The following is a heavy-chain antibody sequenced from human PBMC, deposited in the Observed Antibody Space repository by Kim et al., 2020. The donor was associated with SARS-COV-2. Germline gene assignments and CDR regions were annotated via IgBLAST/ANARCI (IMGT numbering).Heavy chain of an antibody. D-gene: IGHD1-26*01. CDR3: ARDGWKSGSYLFDY. Sequence: GGSLRLSCAASGFTFSSYEMNWVRQAPGKGLEWVSYISSSGSIIYYADSVKGRFTISRDNAKNSLYLQMNSLRAEDTAVYYCARDGWKSGSYLFDYWGQGTLVTVSS. V-gene: IGHV3-48*03. CDR1: GFTFSSYE. CDR2: ISSSGSII. J-gene: IGHJ4*02.